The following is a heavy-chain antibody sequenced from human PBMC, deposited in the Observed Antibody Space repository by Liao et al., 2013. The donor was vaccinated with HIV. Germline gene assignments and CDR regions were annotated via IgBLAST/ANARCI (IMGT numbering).Heavy chain of an antibody. D-gene: IGHD3-9*01. CDR2: INQSGST. CDR3: ARGSRYFDWILSGPRLITDAFSF. CDR1: GGSFSGYY. J-gene: IGHJ3*01. V-gene: IGHV4-34*02. Sequence: QVQLQQWGAGLLKPSETLSLTCAVYGGSFSGYYWSWVRQPPGKGLEWIGEINQSGSTNYNPSLKSRVTISVDTSKNQFSLKLSSVTAADTAVYYCARGSRYFDWILSGPRLITDAFSFWGQGQWSPSLQ.